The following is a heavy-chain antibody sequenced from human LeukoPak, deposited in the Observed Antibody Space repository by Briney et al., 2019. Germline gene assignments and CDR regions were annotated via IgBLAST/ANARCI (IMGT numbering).Heavy chain of an antibody. J-gene: IGHJ5*02. D-gene: IGHD5-12*01. CDR1: GYSFTTYW. V-gene: IGHV5-51*01. CDR3: ARRYTNSSPFDH. CDR2: IYPGDSDT. Sequence: GESLKISCKGSGYSFTTYWIGWVRHVPGKGLEWMGIIYPGDSDTRYSPSFQGQVTISADRSISTAYLQWSSLKASDSAMYYCARRYTNSSPFDHWGQGTLVTVSS.